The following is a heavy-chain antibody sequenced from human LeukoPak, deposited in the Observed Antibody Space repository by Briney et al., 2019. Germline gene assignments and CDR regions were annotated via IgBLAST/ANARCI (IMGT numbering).Heavy chain of an antibody. CDR3: ARENPIHFDY. CDR1: GFTFSSYT. Sequence: GGSLRLSCAASGFTFSSYTMSWVRQAPGKGLEWVSASSGFGTSTYYADSVKGRFTISRDNSKSTLYLHMNSLRAEDTAVYYCARENPIHFDYWGQGTLVTVSS. V-gene: IGHV3-23*01. J-gene: IGHJ4*02. CDR2: SSGFGTST.